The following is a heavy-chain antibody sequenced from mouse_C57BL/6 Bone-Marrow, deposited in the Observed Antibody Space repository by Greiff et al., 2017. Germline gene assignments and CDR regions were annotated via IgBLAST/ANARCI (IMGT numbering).Heavy chain of an antibody. CDR3: AREDY. CDR2: IDPSDSYT. Sequence: QVQLQQPGAELVKPGASVKLSCKASGYTFTSYWMQWVKQRPGQGLEWIGEIDPSDSYTNYNHKFKGKATLTVDTSSSTAYMQLSSLTSEDSAVYYCAREDYWGQGTTLTVSS. CDR1: GYTFTSYW. J-gene: IGHJ2*01. V-gene: IGHV1-50*01.